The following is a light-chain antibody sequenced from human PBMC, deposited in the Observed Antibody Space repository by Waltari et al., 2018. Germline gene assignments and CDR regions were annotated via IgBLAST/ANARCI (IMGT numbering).Light chain of an antibody. CDR3: QQYNNWPPDT. Sequence: EVVMTQSPATLSVSPGERATLSCRPSQTVSSNLAWYQQKPGQAPRLLIYGASTRATGIPARFSGSGSGTEFTLTISSLQSGDFAVYYCQQYNNWPPDTFGQGTKLEIK. CDR2: GAS. CDR1: QTVSSN. J-gene: IGKJ2*01. V-gene: IGKV3-15*01.